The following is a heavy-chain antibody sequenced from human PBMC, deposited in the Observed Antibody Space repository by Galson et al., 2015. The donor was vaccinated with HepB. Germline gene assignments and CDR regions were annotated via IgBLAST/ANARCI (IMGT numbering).Heavy chain of an antibody. D-gene: IGHD7-27*01. J-gene: IGHJ4*02. Sequence: SCKASGGTFSSYTISWVRQAPGQGLEWMGRIIPILGIANYAQKFQGRVTMTTDTSTSTAYMELRSLRSDDTAVYYCARVKLGKSVHHGMDVWGPYFDYWGQGTLVTVSS. CDR1: GGTFSSYT. CDR3: ARVKLGKSVHHGMDVWGPYFDY. CDR2: IIPILGIA. V-gene: IGHV1-69*02.